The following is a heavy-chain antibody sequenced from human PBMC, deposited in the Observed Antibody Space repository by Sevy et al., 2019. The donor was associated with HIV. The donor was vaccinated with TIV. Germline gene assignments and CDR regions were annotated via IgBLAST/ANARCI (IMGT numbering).Heavy chain of an antibody. CDR2: IKQDGSEK. J-gene: IGHJ6*02. V-gene: IGHV3-7*01. CDR1: EFTFSSYW. CDR3: TRSGGSYDDGMDV. Sequence: GGSLRLSCAASEFTFSSYWMSWVRQAPGKGLEWVANIKQDGSEKNYVDSVKGRFTISRDNAKKSLYLQMNSLRAEDRAVYYCTRSGGSYDDGMDVWGQGTTVTVSS. D-gene: IGHD1-26*01.